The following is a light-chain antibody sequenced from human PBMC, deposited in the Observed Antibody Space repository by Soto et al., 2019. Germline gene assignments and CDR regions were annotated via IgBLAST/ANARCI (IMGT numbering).Light chain of an antibody. CDR3: QKYNTAPWT. CDR1: QGISNY. J-gene: IGKJ1*01. V-gene: IGKV1-27*01. Sequence: DIQMTQSPSSLSASVGDRVTITCRASQGISNYLAWYQQKPGKVPKFLIYNESTLQSGVPSRLSGSGSGTDFTLTISSLQPEDVATYYCQKYNTAPWTFGQETKVEIK. CDR2: NES.